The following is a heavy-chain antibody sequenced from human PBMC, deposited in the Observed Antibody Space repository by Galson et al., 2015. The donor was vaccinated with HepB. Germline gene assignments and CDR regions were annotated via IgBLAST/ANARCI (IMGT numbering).Heavy chain of an antibody. D-gene: IGHD1-26*01. Sequence: SLRLSCAASGFTFSSYSMNWVRQAPGKGLEWVSSISSSSSYIYYADSVKGRFTISRDNAKNSLYLQMNSLRAEDTAVYYCARDFSYSGNFDYWGQGTLVTVSS. J-gene: IGHJ4*02. CDR3: ARDFSYSGNFDY. CDR2: ISSSSSYI. V-gene: IGHV3-21*01. CDR1: GFTFSSYS.